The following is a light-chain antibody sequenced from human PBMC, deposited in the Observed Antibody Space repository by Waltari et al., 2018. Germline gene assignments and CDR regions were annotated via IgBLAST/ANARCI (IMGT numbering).Light chain of an antibody. CDR1: ASISTY. CDR3: QQSYSARA. Sequence: DIQMTQSPSSLSASVGDTVTLTCRASASISTYLNWYQQRPGKAPRLLISGASNLQGGVPSRFTGSGSRTEFTLTITSLQPEDFATYYCQQSYSARAFGPGTKV. V-gene: IGKV1-39*01. J-gene: IGKJ1*01. CDR2: GAS.